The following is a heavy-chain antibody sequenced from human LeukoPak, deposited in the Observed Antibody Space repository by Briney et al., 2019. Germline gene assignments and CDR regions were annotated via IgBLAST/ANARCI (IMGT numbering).Heavy chain of an antibody. CDR3: ARIPRNWFFDY. V-gene: IGHV1-3*04. CDR2: INTDTGNT. Sequence: ASVKVSCKTSGYTITTAGIHWVRPAPGQRLEWMGWINTDTGNTKFSQKFQDRVTITKDTSASIVYMELNSLRSEDTAVYYCARIPRNWFFDYWGQGTLVTVSS. D-gene: IGHD3-9*01. J-gene: IGHJ4*02. CDR1: GYTITTAG.